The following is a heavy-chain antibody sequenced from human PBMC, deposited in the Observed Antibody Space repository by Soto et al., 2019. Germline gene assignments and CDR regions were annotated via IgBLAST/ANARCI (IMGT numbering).Heavy chain of an antibody. CDR2: IDHSSSSV. V-gene: IGHV3-48*04. J-gene: IGHJ2*01. Sequence: EVQLGESGGGLVQPGGSLRLSCAASGFRFSSYSMNWVRQAPGKGPEWVSYIDHSSSSVRYVDSVEGRFTISRDNAKDSLSLQMNSLRVEDTAMYYCAVGIAVARGYFDLWGRGTLVTVSS. CDR3: AVGIAVARGYFDL. CDR1: GFRFSSYS. D-gene: IGHD6-19*01.